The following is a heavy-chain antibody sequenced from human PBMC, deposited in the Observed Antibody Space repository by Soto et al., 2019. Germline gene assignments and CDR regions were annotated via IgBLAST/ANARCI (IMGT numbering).Heavy chain of an antibody. D-gene: IGHD1-1*01. CDR1: GFTFSSYG. V-gene: IGHV3-30*18. Sequence: GGSLRLSCAASGFTFSSYGMHWVRQAPGKGLEWVAVISYDGSNKYYADSVKGRFTISRDNSKNTLYLQMNSLRAEDTAVYYCAKGGGKRGTTSYTHYPGPGTLVSVSS. CDR2: ISYDGSNK. CDR3: AKGGGKRGTTSYTHY. J-gene: IGHJ4*02.